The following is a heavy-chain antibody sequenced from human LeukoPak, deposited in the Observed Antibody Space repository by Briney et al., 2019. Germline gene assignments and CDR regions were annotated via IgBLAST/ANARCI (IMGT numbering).Heavy chain of an antibody. V-gene: IGHV3-48*01. CDR3: ARRDDYSDY. CDR1: GFTFSSYS. J-gene: IGHJ4*02. D-gene: IGHD5-24*01. Sequence: GGSLRLSCAASGFTFSSYSMNWVRQAPGKGLEWVSYISSSSSTIYYADSVKGRFTISRDNAKNSLYLQMNSLRAEDTAVYYCARRDDYSDYWGQGTLVTVSS. CDR2: ISSSSSTI.